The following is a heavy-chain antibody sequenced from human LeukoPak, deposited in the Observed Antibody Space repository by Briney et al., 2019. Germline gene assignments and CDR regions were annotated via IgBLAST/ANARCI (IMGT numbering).Heavy chain of an antibody. D-gene: IGHD3-3*01. CDR1: GFTFSSYA. CDR3: AKGSRSIFGVVITLYYFDY. J-gene: IGHJ4*02. V-gene: IGHV3-23*01. CDR2: ISGSGGST. Sequence: PGGSLRLSCAASGFTFSSYAMSWVRQAPGKGLEWVSAISGSGGSTYYADSVKGRFTISRDNSKNTLYLQMNSLRAEDTAVYYCAKGSRSIFGVVITLYYFDYWGQGTLVTVSS.